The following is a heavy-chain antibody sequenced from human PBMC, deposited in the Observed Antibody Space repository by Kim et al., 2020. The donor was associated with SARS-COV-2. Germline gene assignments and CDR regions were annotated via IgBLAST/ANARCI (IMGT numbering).Heavy chain of an antibody. CDR2: ISGSGGST. V-gene: IGHV3-23*01. CDR1: GFTFSSYA. J-gene: IGHJ4*02. CDR3: PKPYYYDSSGYPPYIDY. Sequence: GGSMRLSCAASGFTFSSYAMSWVRQAPGKGLESVSAISGSGGSTYYADSVKGRFTISRDNSKNTLYLQMNSLRAEETAVYYCPKPYYYDSSGYPPYIDYWGQGTLDTVSS. D-gene: IGHD3-22*01.